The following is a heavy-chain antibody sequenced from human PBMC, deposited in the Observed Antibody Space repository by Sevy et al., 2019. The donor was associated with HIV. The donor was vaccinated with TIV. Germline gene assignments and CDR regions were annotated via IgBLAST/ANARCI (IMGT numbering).Heavy chain of an antibody. CDR2: ICSRSGTI. CDR1: GITLSNYG. CDR3: ARGVYPRRFDY. Sequence: GGSLRLSCAASGITLSNYGVNWVRQAPGKGLEWVSYICSRSGTIYYSDSLKGRFTISRDNAKNTLSLQMNSLRAEDTAVYYCARGVYPRRFDYWGQGTLVTVSS. J-gene: IGHJ4*02. D-gene: IGHD3-3*01. V-gene: IGHV3-48*01.